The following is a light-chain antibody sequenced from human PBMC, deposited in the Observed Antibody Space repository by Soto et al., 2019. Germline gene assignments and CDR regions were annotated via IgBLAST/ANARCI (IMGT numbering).Light chain of an antibody. CDR2: YSS. Sequence: EILMTQSPATLSVSPGDRATVSCRASQSVNNRLAWYQQKPGQAPTLLMYYSSTRATGIPARFGGSGSGTEFTLAISSLQSEDFAVYYCQQYNNWPYTFGQGTELEIK. CDR3: QQYNNWPYT. CDR1: QSVNNR. V-gene: IGKV3-15*01. J-gene: IGKJ2*01.